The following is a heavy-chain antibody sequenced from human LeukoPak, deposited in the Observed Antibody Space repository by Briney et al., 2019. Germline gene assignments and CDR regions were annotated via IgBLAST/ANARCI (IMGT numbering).Heavy chain of an antibody. V-gene: IGHV3-48*03. J-gene: IGHJ4*02. CDR3: ARGTCSSTGCPLFDY. CDR1: GFTFSSYE. Sequence: PGGSLRLSCAASGFTFSSYEMNWVRQAPGKGLEWVSYISSSGSTIYYADSVKGRFTISRDNAKNSLYLQMNSLRAEDTAVYYCARGTCSSTGCPLFDYWGQGTLATVSS. D-gene: IGHD2-2*01. CDR2: ISSSGSTI.